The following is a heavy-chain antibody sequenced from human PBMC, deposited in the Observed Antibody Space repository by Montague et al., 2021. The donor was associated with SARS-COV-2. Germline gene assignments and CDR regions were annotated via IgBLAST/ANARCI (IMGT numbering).Heavy chain of an antibody. CDR1: GYTFTSYD. V-gene: IGHV1-8*01. Sequence: SVKVSCKASGYTFTSYDINWVRQATGQGLEWMGWMNPNSGNTGYAQKFQGRVTMTRNTSISTAYIELSSLRSEDTAVYYCARGRLKLKYYDILTGHHYFYYMDVWGQGTTVTVSS. D-gene: IGHD3-9*01. J-gene: IGHJ6*02. CDR2: MNPNSGNT. CDR3: ARGRLKLKYYDILTGHHYFYYMDV.